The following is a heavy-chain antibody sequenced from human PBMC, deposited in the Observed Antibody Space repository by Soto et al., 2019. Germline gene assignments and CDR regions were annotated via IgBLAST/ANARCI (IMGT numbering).Heavy chain of an antibody. D-gene: IGHD1-20*01. V-gene: IGHV3-23*01. CDR3: AKPLLAREAINYYFDY. J-gene: IGHJ4*02. CDR1: GVTFSTYA. Sequence: GGSLRLSCAASGVTFSTYAMSWVRQAPGKGLEFVSSISESGDRTFYADFVKGRFTISRDNSKSTLYLQMNSLRDEDTAVYYCAKPLLAREAINYYFDYWGLGTLVTVSS. CDR2: ISESGDRT.